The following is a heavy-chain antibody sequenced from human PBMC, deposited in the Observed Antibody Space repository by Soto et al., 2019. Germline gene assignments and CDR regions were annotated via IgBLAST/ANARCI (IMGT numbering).Heavy chain of an antibody. CDR2: IYYRGNA. CDR3: ATLEALASISYFFDF. CDR1: DDSINSDKYY. V-gene: IGHV4-39*01. J-gene: IGHJ4*02. D-gene: IGHD1-1*01. Sequence: SETLSLTCSVSDDSINSDKYYWGWIRQPPGKGLEWIGSIYYRGNAYYNPSLQTRVTISLDKSKIQFSLKLNSVTAADSAVYFCATLEALASISYFFDFWGQGALVTVSS.